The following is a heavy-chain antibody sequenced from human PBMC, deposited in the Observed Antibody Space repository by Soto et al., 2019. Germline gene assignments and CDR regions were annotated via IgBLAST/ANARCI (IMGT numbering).Heavy chain of an antibody. V-gene: IGHV3-21*01. D-gene: IGHD2-15*01. CDR1: GFTFGSHS. J-gene: IGHJ4*02. CDR2: ISAASDYI. Sequence: EVQLVESGGGLVKPGGSLRLSCRDSGFTFGSHSMFWVRQAPGKGLEWVSSISAASDYIFYADSVKGRFAISRDNAKNSLFLQMDSLRPEDTAVYYCARGGLVVVGAATHPLDCWGQGTLVTVSS. CDR3: ARGGLVVVGAATHPLDC.